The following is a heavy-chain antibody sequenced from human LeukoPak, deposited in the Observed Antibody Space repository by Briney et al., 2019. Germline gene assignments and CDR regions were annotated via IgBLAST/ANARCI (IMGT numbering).Heavy chain of an antibody. CDR2: INPNSGDT. CDR3: ARDYCSSTSCLFDY. D-gene: IGHD2-2*01. Sequence: GASVKVSCKASGYTFTAYHMHWVRQAPGQGLEWMGRINPNSGDTNYAQKFQGRVTMTRDTSISTAYMELSRLRPDDTAVYYCARDYCSSTSCLFDYWGQGTLVSVSS. V-gene: IGHV1-2*06. J-gene: IGHJ4*02. CDR1: GYTFTAYH.